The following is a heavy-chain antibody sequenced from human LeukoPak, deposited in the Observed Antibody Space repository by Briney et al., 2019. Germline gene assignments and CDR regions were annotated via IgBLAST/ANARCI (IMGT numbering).Heavy chain of an antibody. CDR3: ARDLGEYCSGGSCYDYYYYMDV. CDR1: GFSVSSHF. J-gene: IGHJ6*03. V-gene: IGHV3-7*01. D-gene: IGHD2-15*01. CDR2: IKQDGSEK. Sequence: GGSLRLSCAASGFSVSSHFMTWVRQAAGEGLGWVANIKQDGSEKYYVDSVKGRFTISRDNAKTSLYLQMNSLRAEDTAVYYCARDLGEYCSGGSCYDYYYYMDVWGKGTTVTVSS.